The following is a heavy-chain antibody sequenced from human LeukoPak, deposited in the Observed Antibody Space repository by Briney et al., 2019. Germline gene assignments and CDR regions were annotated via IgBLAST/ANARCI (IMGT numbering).Heavy chain of an antibody. Sequence: PSETLSLTCAVYGGSLSGYYWSWIRQPPGKGLEWIGEINHSGSTNYNPSLKSRVTISVDTSKNQFSLKLSSVTAADTAVYYCARGHGYSSGWYYFDYWGQGTLVTVSS. D-gene: IGHD6-19*01. V-gene: IGHV4-34*01. J-gene: IGHJ4*02. CDR1: GGSLSGYY. CDR3: ARGHGYSSGWYYFDY. CDR2: INHSGST.